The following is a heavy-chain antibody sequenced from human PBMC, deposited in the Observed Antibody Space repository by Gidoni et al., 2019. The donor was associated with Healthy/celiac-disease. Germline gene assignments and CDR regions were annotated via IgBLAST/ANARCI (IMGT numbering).Heavy chain of an antibody. CDR3: ARDPEDYDFWSGYPS. D-gene: IGHD3-3*01. V-gene: IGHV3-48*02. J-gene: IGHJ4*02. CDR2: ISSSSSTI. CDR1: GFPFSSYS. Sequence: EVQLVESGGGLVQPGGSLRLSCAASGFPFSSYSMNWVRQAPGKGLEWVSYISSSSSTIYYADSVKGRFTISRDNAKNSLYLQMNSLRDEDTAVYYCARDPEDYDFWSGYPSWGQGTLVTVSS.